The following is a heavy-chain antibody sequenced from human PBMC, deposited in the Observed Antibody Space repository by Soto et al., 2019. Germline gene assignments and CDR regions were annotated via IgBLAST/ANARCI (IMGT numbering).Heavy chain of an antibody. D-gene: IGHD4-17*01. V-gene: IGHV1-18*01. J-gene: IGHJ4*02. CDR2: ISVYNGNT. CDR3: ATVPDYGDFPFDY. Sequence: ASVKVSCKASGYTFSSYGISWVRQAPGQGLEWMGWISVYNGNTKYAQKFQGRVTMTEDTSTDTAYMELSSLRSEDTAVYYCATVPDYGDFPFDYWGQGTLVTVSS. CDR1: GYTFSSYG.